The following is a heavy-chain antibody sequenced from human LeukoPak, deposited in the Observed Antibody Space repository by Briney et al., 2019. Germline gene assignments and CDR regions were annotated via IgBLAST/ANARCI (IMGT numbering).Heavy chain of an antibody. J-gene: IGHJ4*02. V-gene: IGHV3-48*02. CDR3: ASQVGATPTGDY. D-gene: IGHD1-26*01. CDR2: ISSSSSTI. CDR1: GSTFSSYS. Sequence: GGSLRLSCAASGSTFSSYSMNWVRQAPGKGLEWVSYISSSSSTIYYADSVKGRFTTSRDNAKNSLYLQMNSLRDEDTAVYYCASQVGATPTGDYWGQGTLVTVSS.